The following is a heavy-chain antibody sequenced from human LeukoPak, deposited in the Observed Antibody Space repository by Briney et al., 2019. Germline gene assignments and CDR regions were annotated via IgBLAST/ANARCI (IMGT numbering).Heavy chain of an antibody. CDR3: ARNRLRATATYMDV. V-gene: IGHV3-30*02. J-gene: IGHJ6*04. CDR2: IRYDGSNK. Sequence: GGSLRLSCAASGFTFSSYGMHWVRQAPGKGLEWVAFIRYDGSNKYYADSVKGRFTISRDNSEDTLYLQIITLRAVDTAVYYCARNRLRATATYMDVWGKGTTVTVSS. CDR1: GFTFSSYG. D-gene: IGHD2-15*01.